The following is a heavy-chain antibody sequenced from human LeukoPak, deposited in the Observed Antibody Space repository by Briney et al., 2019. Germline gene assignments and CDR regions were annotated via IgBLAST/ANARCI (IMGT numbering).Heavy chain of an antibody. V-gene: IGHV3-30*03. D-gene: IGHD6-13*01. J-gene: IGHJ3*02. CDR1: GVTFSHFG. CDR2: ISNDGGTK. CDR3: ARENRYSSSWSRGAFDI. Sequence: PGASLRLSCAASGVTFSHFGMHWVRQAPGKGLEWVALISNDGGTKYYVDSVKGRFTISRDISKTTNTLYLQMNSLRAEDTAVYYCARENRYSSSWSRGAFDIWGQGTMVTVSS.